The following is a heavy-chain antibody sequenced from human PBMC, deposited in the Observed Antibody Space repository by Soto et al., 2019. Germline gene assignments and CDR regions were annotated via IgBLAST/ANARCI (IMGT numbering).Heavy chain of an antibody. Sequence: EVFLLQSGGGLVQPGGSLRLSCEASGFKFDYHDMSWVRQAPGKGLEWVSGIGAGGDDTYYADSVKGRFRISRDNSKNTMYLQMNSLRAEDTAIYYCARDEGLSLAGYFWYFDLWGRGTLVTVSS. J-gene: IGHJ2*01. CDR1: GFKFDYHD. CDR2: IGAGGDDT. D-gene: IGHD6-19*01. V-gene: IGHV3-23*01. CDR3: ARDEGLSLAGYFWYFDL.